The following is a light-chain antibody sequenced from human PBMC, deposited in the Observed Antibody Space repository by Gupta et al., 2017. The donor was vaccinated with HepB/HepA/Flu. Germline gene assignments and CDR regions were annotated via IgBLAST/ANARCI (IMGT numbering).Light chain of an antibody. CDR3: QQSYTTPWT. J-gene: IGKJ1*01. CDR2: AAS. V-gene: IGKV1-39*01. CDR1: QSISSC. Sequence: DIQMTQSPSSLSASVGDRVTITCRASQSISSCLNWYQQKPGKAPKLLIYAASSLQSGVPSRFSGSGSGTDFTLTISRLQPEDVATYYCQQSYTTPWTFGQGTKVEIK.